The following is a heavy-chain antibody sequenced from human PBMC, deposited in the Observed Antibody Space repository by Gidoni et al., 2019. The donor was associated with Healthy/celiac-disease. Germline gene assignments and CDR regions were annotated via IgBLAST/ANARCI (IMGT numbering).Heavy chain of an antibody. D-gene: IGHD6-19*01. V-gene: IGHV4-30-2*01. CDR2: IYPSGST. J-gene: IGHJ4*02. CDR3: AKRGWYGEFDY. Sequence: QLQLQESGSGLVKPSQTLSLTCAVAGCSISSGGYSWSWIRQPPGKGLEWHGYIYPSGSTYYNPSLKSRVTISVDRSKNQFSLKLSSVTAADTAVYYCAKRGWYGEFDYWGQGTLVTVSS. CDR1: GCSISSGGYS.